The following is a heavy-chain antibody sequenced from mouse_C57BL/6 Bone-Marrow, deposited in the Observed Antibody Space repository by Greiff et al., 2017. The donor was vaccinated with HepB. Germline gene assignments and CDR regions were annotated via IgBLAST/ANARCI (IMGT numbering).Heavy chain of an antibody. CDR1: GYTFTDYE. J-gene: IGHJ2*01. V-gene: IGHV1-15*01. D-gene: IGHD1-1*01. CDR2: IDPETGGT. CDR3: TRRRLTTVVRGDY. Sequence: VKLQESGAELVRPGASVTLSCKASGYTFTDYEMHWVKQTPVHGLEWIGAIDPETGGTAYNQKFKGKAILTADKSSSTAYMELRSLTSEDSAVYYCTRRRLTTVVRGDYWGQGTTLTVSS.